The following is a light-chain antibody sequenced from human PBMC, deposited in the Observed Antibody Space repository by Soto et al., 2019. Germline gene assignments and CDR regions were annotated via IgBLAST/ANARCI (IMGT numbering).Light chain of an antibody. J-gene: IGKJ1*01. Sequence: EIVLTQSPGTLSLSPGDRATLSCRASQRVSTFLAWYQQRPGQAPRLLISEASNRATGIPARFSGSGSGTDFTLTISSLEPEDVAVYYCQQSHNWPRTFGQGTKVDI. CDR2: EAS. CDR3: QQSHNWPRT. V-gene: IGKV3-11*01. CDR1: QRVSTF.